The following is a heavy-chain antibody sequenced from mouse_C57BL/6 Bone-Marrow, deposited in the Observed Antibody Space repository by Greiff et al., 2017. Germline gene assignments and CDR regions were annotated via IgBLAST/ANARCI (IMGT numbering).Heavy chain of an antibody. Sequence: QVQLQQPGAELVKPGASVKMSCKASGYTFTSYWITWVKQRPGQGLEWIGDIYPGSGSTNYNEKFKSKATLTVDTSSSTAYMQLSSLTSEDSAVYYCARRITTVVAPRDYWGQGTTLTVSS. CDR3: ARRITTVVAPRDY. CDR1: GYTFTSYW. V-gene: IGHV1-55*01. D-gene: IGHD1-1*01. J-gene: IGHJ2*01. CDR2: IYPGSGST.